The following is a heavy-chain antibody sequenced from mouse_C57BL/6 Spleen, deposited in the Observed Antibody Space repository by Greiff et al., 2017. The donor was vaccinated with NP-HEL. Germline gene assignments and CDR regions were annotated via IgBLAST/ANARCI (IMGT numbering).Heavy chain of an antibody. CDR1: GYAFTNYL. V-gene: IGHV1-54*01. CDR3: ARSNWEAWFAY. J-gene: IGHJ3*01. D-gene: IGHD4-1*01. CDR2: INPGSGGT. Sequence: QVQLQQSGAELVRPGTSVKVSCKASGYAFTNYLIEWVKQRPGQGLEWIGVINPGSGGTNYNEKFKGKATLTADKSSRTAYMQLSSLTSEDSAVYFCARSNWEAWFAYWGQGTLVTVSA.